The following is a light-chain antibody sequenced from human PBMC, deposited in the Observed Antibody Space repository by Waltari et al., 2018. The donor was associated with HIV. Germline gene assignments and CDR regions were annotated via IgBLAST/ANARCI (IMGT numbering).Light chain of an antibody. CDR1: QRIDNNY. CDR2: GAS. CDR3: QQYDMSPRT. V-gene: IGKV3-20*01. J-gene: IGKJ2*01. Sequence: EIVLTQSPGTLSLSPGERATLSCRASQRIDNNYLAWYQHRPGQAPRLLILGASSRATGIPDRFSASGSGTDFTLTISSLDPSDYALYYCQQYDMSPRTFGQGTRVDIK.